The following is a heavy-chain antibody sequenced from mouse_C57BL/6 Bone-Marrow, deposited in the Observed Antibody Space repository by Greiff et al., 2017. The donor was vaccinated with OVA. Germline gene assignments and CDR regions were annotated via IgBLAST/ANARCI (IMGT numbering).Heavy chain of an antibody. CDR2: IDPETGGT. J-gene: IGHJ3*01. CDR3: TRSIFTTAGAY. CDR1: GYTFTDYE. V-gene: IGHV1-15*01. Sequence: VQLQQSGAELVRPGASVTLSCKASGYTFTDYEMHWVKQTPVHGLEWIGAIDPETGGTAYNQKFKGKAILTADKSSSTAYMELRSLTSEDSAVYYCTRSIFTTAGAYWGQGTLVTVSA. D-gene: IGHD1-2*01.